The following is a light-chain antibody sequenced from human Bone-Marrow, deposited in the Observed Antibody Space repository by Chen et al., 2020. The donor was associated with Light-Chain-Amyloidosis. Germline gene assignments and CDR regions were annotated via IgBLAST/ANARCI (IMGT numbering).Light chain of an antibody. CDR3: QQYNSYRIT. J-gene: IGKJ3*01. V-gene: IGKV1-5*01. Sequence: EIQTTQSPSTLSASVGDRVTITCRTSQSISSWLAWYQQKPGKAPKLLIYDASSLESGVPSRFSGSGSGTEFTLTISSLQPDDFATYYCQQYNSYRITFGPGTKVDIK. CDR2: DAS. CDR1: QSISSW.